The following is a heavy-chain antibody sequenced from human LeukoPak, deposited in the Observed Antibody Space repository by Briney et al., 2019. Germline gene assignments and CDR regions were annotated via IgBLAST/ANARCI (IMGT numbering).Heavy chain of an antibody. D-gene: IGHD3-16*01. CDR2: VHTSGNP. V-gene: IGHV4-61*02. CDR3: ARGAGWLIDY. Sequence: SETLSLTCSVSGASISSGSDYWSWIRQPAGKALEWIGRVHTSGNPNYNPSLESRVSISIDRSKNQFSLELNSVTAADTAVYYCARGAGWLIDYWGQGILVTVSS. J-gene: IGHJ4*02. CDR1: GASISSGSDY.